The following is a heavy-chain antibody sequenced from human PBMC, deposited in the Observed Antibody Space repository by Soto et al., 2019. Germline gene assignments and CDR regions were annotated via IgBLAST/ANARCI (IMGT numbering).Heavy chain of an antibody. CDR2: IKRKADGGTT. CDR3: VTDQVAL. V-gene: IGHV3-15*07. D-gene: IGHD2-15*01. J-gene: IGHJ4*02. Sequence: EVQLVESGGGLVKPGESLRLSCAASGFTLSDAWMHWVRQAPGKGLQWVGRIKRKADGGTTDYAAPVKGRFVISRDDSKNTLFLHMNSLISDDTAVYFCVTDQVALWGQGTLVIVSP. CDR1: GFTLSDAW.